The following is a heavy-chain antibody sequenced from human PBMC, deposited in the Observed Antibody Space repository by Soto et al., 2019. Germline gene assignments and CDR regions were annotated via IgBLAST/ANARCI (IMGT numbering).Heavy chain of an antibody. CDR1: GGTFSSYA. D-gene: IGHD1-1*01. CDR2: IIPIFGTA. CDR3: ASCSRRCPTKRYYYGMDV. Sequence: QVQLVQSGAEVKKPGSSVKVSCKASGGTFSSYAISWVRQAPGQGLEWMGGIIPIFGTANYAQKFQGRVTITADKSTSTAYMELSSRRSEDTAVYYCASCSRRCPTKRYYYGMDVWGQGTTVTVSS. V-gene: IGHV1-69*06. J-gene: IGHJ6*02.